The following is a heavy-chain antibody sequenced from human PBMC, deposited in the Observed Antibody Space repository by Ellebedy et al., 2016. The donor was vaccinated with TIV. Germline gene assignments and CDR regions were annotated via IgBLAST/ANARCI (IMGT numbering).Heavy chain of an antibody. J-gene: IGHJ3*01. V-gene: IGHV3-33*03. CDR1: GFRITDLG. CDR2: LLTDGVEK. CDR3: ATDVGTRAFDL. D-gene: IGHD1-1*01. Sequence: PGGSLRLSCVASGFRITDLGMHWVRQAPGKGLEWVTVLLTDGVEKYYGASVKGRFTVSRDDSKNTLYLQMNNLRVDDTALYYCATDVGTRAFDLWGQGTMVTVSS.